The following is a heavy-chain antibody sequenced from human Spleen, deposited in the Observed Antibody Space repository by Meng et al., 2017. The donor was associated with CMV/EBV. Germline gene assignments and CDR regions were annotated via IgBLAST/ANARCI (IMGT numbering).Heavy chain of an antibody. D-gene: IGHD6-13*01. Sequence: SETLSLTCAVSGGSFSGYYWSWIRQPPGKGPEWIGELDEDGSTKYHPSLKSRVTISSDTSKNQFSLHLSSVTAADTAVYYCARTDGSTWYGVYYYGMDVWGQGTTVTVSS. J-gene: IGHJ6*02. CDR3: ARTDGSTWYGVYYYGMDV. V-gene: IGHV4-34*01. CDR2: LDEDGST. CDR1: GGSFSGYY.